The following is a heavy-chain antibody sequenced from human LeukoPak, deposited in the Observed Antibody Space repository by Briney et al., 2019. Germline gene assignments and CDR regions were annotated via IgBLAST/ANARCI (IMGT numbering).Heavy chain of an antibody. CDR3: ASLTMTTVIS. CDR1: GGSISSSSYY. CDR2: IYYSGST. V-gene: IGHV4-39*01. D-gene: IGHD4-17*01. Sequence: PSETLSLTCTVSGGSISSSSYYWGWIRKPPGKGLEWIGSIYYSGSTYYNPSLKSRVTISVDTSKNQFSLKLSSVTAADTAVYYCASLTMTTVISWGQGTLVTVCS. J-gene: IGHJ5*02.